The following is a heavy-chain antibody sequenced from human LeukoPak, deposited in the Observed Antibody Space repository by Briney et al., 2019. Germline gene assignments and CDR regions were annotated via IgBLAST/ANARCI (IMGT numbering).Heavy chain of an antibody. Sequence: GGSLRLSCAASGFTFSNYAMNWVRQASGKGLEWVSAVSGSGGSTSYADSVKGRFTISRDNSKNTLYLQVNSLRAEDTAVYYCARLLLAAGTRYFDYWGQGTLVTVTS. CDR3: ARLLLAAGTRYFDY. CDR2: VSGSGGST. D-gene: IGHD6-13*01. V-gene: IGHV3-23*01. CDR1: GFTFSNYA. J-gene: IGHJ4*02.